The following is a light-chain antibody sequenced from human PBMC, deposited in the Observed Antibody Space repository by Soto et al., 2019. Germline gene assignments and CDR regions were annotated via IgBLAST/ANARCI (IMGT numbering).Light chain of an antibody. CDR3: EQYGSSPLT. J-gene: IGKJ4*01. CDR1: QSVSSNY. V-gene: IGKV3-20*01. Sequence: EIVLTQSPGTLSLSPGERATLSCRASQSVSSNYLAWYQQKPGQAPRLLIYGASIGATGIPDRFSGSGSGTDFTLTISRLEPEDFAVYSCEQYGSSPLTFGGGTKVEIK. CDR2: GAS.